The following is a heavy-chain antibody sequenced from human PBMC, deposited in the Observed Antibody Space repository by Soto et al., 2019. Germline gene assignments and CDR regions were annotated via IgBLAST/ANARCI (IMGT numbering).Heavy chain of an antibody. CDR3: ARGDSSGWYSYYYYGMDV. J-gene: IGHJ6*02. CDR2: IIPILGIA. V-gene: IGHV1-69*02. Sequence: QVQLVQSGAEVKKPGSSVKVSCKASGGTFSSYTISWVRQAPGQGLEWMGRIIPILGIANYAQKFQGRVTITADKSTSTAYMELSSLRSDETAVYYCARGDSSGWYSYYYYGMDVWGQGTTVTVSS. D-gene: IGHD6-19*01. CDR1: GGTFSSYT.